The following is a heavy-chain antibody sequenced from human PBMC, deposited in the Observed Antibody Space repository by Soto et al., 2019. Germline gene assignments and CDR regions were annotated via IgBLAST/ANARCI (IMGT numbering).Heavy chain of an antibody. D-gene: IGHD2-21*02. V-gene: IGHV3-33*01. J-gene: IGHJ5*01. CDR2: LWYDGRNE. CDR3: ARGTATDGLDS. Sequence: PGGSLRLSCVASGFTFSSYGMHWVRQAPGKGLEWVAFLWYDGRNENYTDSVKGRFTISRDNSKNTLYLQTNSLRADDTAVYYCARGTATDGLDSWGQGTLVTVS. CDR1: GFTFSSYG.